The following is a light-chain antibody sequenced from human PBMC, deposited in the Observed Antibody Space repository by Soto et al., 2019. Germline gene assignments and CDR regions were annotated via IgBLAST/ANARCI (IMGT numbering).Light chain of an antibody. CDR2: AAS. Sequence: DIQMTQSPSSLSASVGDRVTITCRASQTISIYLNWYQQKPGKAPKLLIYAASNLQSGVPPRFSGSGYGTDVTLTISSLQPEDFATYYCQQSYSTPMYTFGQGTKLEIK. J-gene: IGKJ2*01. V-gene: IGKV1-39*01. CDR3: QQSYSTPMYT. CDR1: QTISIY.